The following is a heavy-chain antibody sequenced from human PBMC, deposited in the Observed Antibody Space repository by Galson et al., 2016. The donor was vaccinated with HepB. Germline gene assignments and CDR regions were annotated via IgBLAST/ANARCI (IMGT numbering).Heavy chain of an antibody. CDR1: GDSVSSITGV. Sequence: CAISGDSVSSITGVWNWIRQTPSRGFEWLGRTYYRSTWNNHYAESVRGRIAINPDTSKNQFSLQLESVTPEDTGIYFCARDSPGNSFFDFWGQGTLVTVSS. V-gene: IGHV6-1*01. J-gene: IGHJ4*02. CDR2: TYYRSTWNN. D-gene: IGHD1/OR15-1a*01. CDR3: ARDSPGNSFFDF.